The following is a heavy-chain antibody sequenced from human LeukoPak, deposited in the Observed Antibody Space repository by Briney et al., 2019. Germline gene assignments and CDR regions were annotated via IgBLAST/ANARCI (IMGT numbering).Heavy chain of an antibody. CDR3: ASGGAVAASRGAFDI. CDR1: GGSISSGGYS. V-gene: IGHV4-30-4*07. D-gene: IGHD6-19*01. J-gene: IGHJ3*02. CDR2: IYYSGST. Sequence: PSQTLSLTCAVSGGSISSGGYSWSWIRQPPGKGLEWIGYIYYSGSTNYNPSLKSRVTISVDTSKNQFSLKLSSVTAADTAVYYCASGGAVAASRGAFDIWGQGTMVTVSS.